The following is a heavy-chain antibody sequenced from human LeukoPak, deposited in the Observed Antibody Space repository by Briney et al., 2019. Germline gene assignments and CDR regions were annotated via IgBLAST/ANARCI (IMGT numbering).Heavy chain of an antibody. Sequence: SVKVSCKASGGTFSNSGFNWVRQAPGQGLEWLGGIIPLFGTPRYAQKFQGRVSLTTVESTSTVYMELSSLGSEDTAVYYCAREINWVSGARGYSPYYFDFWGQGTLVTVSS. CDR1: GGTFSNSG. J-gene: IGHJ4*02. D-gene: IGHD3-22*01. CDR2: IIPLFGTP. V-gene: IGHV1-69*05. CDR3: AREINWVSGARGYSPYYFDF.